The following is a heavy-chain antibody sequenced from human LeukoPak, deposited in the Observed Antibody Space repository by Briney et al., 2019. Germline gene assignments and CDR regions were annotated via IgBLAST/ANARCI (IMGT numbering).Heavy chain of an antibody. CDR3: ARDYTRWGIAVAGTVGGAFDI. V-gene: IGHV1-46*01. J-gene: IGHJ3*02. Sequence: ASVKVSCKASGYSFTSHYMHWVRQAPGQGLEWMGLINPRGTSTIYAEKFQGRIIMTRDMSTTTDYMELSSLKSDDTAVYYCARDYTRWGIAVAGTVGGAFDIWGQGTMVTVSS. CDR2: INPRGTST. CDR1: GYSFTSHY. D-gene: IGHD6-19*01.